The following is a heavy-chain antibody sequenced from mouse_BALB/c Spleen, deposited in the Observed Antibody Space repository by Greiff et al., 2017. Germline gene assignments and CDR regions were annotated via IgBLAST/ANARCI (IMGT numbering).Heavy chain of an antibody. D-gene: IGHD2-3*01. CDR2: IDPANGNT. V-gene: IGHV14-3*02. J-gene: IGHJ2*01. Sequence: VQLQQSGAELVKPGASVKLSCTASGFNIKDTYMHWVKQRPEQGLEWIGRIDPANGNTKYDPKFQGKATITADTSSNTAYLQLSSLTSEDTAVYYGARTSDGYYVGWFDYWGQGTTLTVAA. CDR1: GFNIKDTY. CDR3: ARTSDGYYVGWFDY.